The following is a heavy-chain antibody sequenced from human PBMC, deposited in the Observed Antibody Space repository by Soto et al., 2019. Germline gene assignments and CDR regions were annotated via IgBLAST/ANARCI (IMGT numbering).Heavy chain of an antibody. D-gene: IGHD3-22*01. Sequence: QVQLQESGPRLVKPSETLSLTCTVSGASLSGDYWSWIRQSPGKGLEWIGYTANTNYNPSLMGRVTMSVDPSRNQFFRKLTSVTAADTAVYYCARHGREDSRGFYSWFDPWGQGILVTVSS. CDR1: GASLSGDY. V-gene: IGHV4-59*08. CDR3: ARHGREDSRGFYSWFDP. CDR2: YTANT. J-gene: IGHJ5*02.